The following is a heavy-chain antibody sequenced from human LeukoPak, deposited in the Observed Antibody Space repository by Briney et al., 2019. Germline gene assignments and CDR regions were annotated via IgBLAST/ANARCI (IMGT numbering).Heavy chain of an antibody. CDR1: GGTFSSYA. D-gene: IGHD3-10*01. CDR3: ARDRYYYGSAGYYFDY. J-gene: IGHJ4*02. CDR2: IIPIFGTA. Sequence: GASVKVSCKASGGTFSSYAISWLRQAPGQGLEWMGGIIPIFGTANYAQKFQGRVTITADESTSTAYMELSSLRSDDTAVYYCARDRYYYGSAGYYFDYWGQGTLVTVSS. V-gene: IGHV1-69*13.